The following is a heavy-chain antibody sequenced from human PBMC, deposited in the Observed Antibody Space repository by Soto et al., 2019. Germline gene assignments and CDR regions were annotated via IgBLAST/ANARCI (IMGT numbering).Heavy chain of an antibody. CDR2: ISYDGRNE. V-gene: IGHV3-30*18. J-gene: IGHJ4*02. CDR1: GFTFTNYG. CDR3: AKDGAPRYCTRSSCHPAGAF. D-gene: IGHD2-2*01. Sequence: ESGGDVVQPGTSLRLSCAGSGFTFTNYGLHWVRQAPGKGLEWVAAISYDGRNEYYADSVKGRFTISRDYSKKMLYLQMDSLRPEDTAVYYCAKDGAPRYCTRSSCHPAGAFWGQGTLVTVSS.